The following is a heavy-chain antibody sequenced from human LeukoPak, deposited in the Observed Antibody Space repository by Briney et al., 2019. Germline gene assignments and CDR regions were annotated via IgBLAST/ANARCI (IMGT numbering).Heavy chain of an antibody. CDR1: GGTFSSYA. Sequence: SVKVSRKASGGTFSSYAISWVRQAPGQGLEWMGRIIPILGIANYAQKFQGRVTMTRNTSISTAYMELSSLRSEDTAVYYCARGNPNYFDYWGQGTLVTVSS. CDR3: ARGNPNYFDY. CDR2: IIPILGIA. D-gene: IGHD1-1*01. V-gene: IGHV1-69*04. J-gene: IGHJ4*02.